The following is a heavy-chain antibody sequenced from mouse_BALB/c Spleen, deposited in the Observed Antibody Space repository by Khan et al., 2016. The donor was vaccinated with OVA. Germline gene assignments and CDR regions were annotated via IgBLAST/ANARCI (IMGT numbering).Heavy chain of an antibody. CDR3: TRESTTVDHSDY. J-gene: IGHJ2*01. V-gene: IGHV1-69*02. D-gene: IGHD1-1*01. CDR2: IYPSDSYT. CDR1: GYTFTNYW. Sequence: QVQLQQPGAELVRPGASVKLSCKASGYTFTNYWINWVKQRPGQGLEWIGNIYPSDSYTNYNQKFKDKATMTVDKSSSTAYMEFRSPTSEDSAVYYCTRESTTVDHSDYWGHGTTLTVSS.